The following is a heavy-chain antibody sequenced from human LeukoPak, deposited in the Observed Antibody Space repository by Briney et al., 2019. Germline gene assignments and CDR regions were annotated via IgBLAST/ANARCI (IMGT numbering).Heavy chain of an antibody. J-gene: IGHJ5*02. V-gene: IGHV1-69*04. CDR1: GYSFTSFG. CDR3: AKSTDP. CDR2: IIPILGIA. Sequence: SVKVSCKASGYSFTSFGISWVRQAPGQGLEWMGRIIPILGIANYAQKFQGRVTITADKSTSTAYMELSSLRSEDTAVYYCAKSTDPWGQGTLVTVSS.